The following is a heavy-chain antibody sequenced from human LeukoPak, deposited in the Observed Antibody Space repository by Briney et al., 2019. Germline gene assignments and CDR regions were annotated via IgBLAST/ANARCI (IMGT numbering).Heavy chain of an antibody. Sequence: GGSLRLSCAASGFTFSNSAMSWVRQSPGKGLEWVSFISGYSVTTYYADSVQGRFTVSRDNSKKTLYRQMHSLRDEDTAIYYCAKHYGDYFLDFWGQGTLVTVSS. D-gene: IGHD4-17*01. CDR2: ISGYSVTT. CDR3: AKHYGDYFLDF. V-gene: IGHV3-23*01. J-gene: IGHJ4*02. CDR1: GFTFSNSA.